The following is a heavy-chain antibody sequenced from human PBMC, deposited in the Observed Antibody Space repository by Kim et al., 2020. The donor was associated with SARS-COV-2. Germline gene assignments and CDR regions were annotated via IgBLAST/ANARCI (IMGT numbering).Heavy chain of an antibody. D-gene: IGHD3-22*01. CDR1: GGTFSSYA. CDR2: IIPIFGTA. Sequence: SVKVSCKASGGTFSSYAISWVRQAPGQGLEWMGGIIPIFGTANYAQKFQGRVTITADESTSTAYMELSSLRSEDTAVYYCARRYYDSSGYYYNWFDPWGQGTLVTVSS. CDR3: ARRYYDSSGYYYNWFDP. V-gene: IGHV1-69*13. J-gene: IGHJ5*02.